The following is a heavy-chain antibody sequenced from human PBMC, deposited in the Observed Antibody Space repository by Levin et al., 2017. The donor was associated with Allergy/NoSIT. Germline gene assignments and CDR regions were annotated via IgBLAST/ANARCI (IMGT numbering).Heavy chain of an antibody. Sequence: GESLKISCAASGFTFSSYGMHWVRQAPGKGLEWVAVISYDGSNKYYADSVKGRFTISRDNSKNTLYLQMNSLRAEDTAVYYCAKDRYGYYGSGRGGYGMDVWGQGTTVTVSS. CDR2: ISYDGSNK. V-gene: IGHV3-30*18. J-gene: IGHJ6*02. CDR3: AKDRYGYYGSGRGGYGMDV. CDR1: GFTFSSYG. D-gene: IGHD3-10*01.